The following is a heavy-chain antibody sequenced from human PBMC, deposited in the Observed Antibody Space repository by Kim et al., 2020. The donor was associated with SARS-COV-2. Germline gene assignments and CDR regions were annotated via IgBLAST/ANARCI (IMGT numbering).Heavy chain of an antibody. J-gene: IGHJ4*02. Sequence: TNYNPSLKSRVTMSVDTSKNQFSLKLSSVTAADTAVYYCASGSSGWHNDYWGQGTLVTVSS. CDR2: T. D-gene: IGHD6-19*01. V-gene: IGHV4-4*07. CDR3: ASGSSGWHNDY.